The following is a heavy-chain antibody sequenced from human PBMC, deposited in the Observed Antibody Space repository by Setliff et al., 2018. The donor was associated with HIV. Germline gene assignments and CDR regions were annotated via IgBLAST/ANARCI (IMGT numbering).Heavy chain of an antibody. J-gene: IGHJ4*02. CDR3: ARRPNPYSTTWYFFDF. CDR1: GYSFTNYW. V-gene: IGHV5-51*01. CDR2: IYPGDSDT. Sequence: PGESLKISCKGSGYSFTNYWIGWVRQMPGKGLEWMGFIYPGDSDTRYSPSFQGQVTISVDKSINTAYLQWSGLKASDTAMYYCARRPNPYSTTWYFFDFWGQGTLVTVSS. D-gene: IGHD6-13*01.